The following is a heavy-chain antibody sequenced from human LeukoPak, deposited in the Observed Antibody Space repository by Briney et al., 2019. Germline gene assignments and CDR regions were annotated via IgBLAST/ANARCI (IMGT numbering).Heavy chain of an antibody. CDR3: ARGRYYLCPFDI. CDR1: GGSISSYY. Sequence: SETLSLTCTVSGGSISSYYWSWIRQPPGKGLEWIGYIYYSGSTNYNPSLKSRVTISVDTSKNQFSLKLGSVTAADTAVYYCARGRYYLCPFDIWGQGTMVTVSS. D-gene: IGHD1-26*01. V-gene: IGHV4-59*01. J-gene: IGHJ3*02. CDR2: IYYSGST.